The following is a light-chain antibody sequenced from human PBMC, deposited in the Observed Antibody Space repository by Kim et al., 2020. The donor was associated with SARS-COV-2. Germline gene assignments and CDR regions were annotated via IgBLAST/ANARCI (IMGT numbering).Light chain of an antibody. CDR1: QSVSNSY. V-gene: IGKV3-20*01. CDR2: GAS. J-gene: IGKJ4*01. CDR3: QQYGSSPLT. Sequence: SPGERATLSCRASQSVSNSYFACHQQTPGPAPRLLFYGASSRATGIPDRFSGSWSAKDFTFSISILAPEDFAVYYCQQYGSSPLTFGGGTKVDIK.